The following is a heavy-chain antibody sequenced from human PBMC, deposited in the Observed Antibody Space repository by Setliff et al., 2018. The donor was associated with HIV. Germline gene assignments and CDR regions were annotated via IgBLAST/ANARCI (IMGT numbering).Heavy chain of an antibody. V-gene: IGHV3-23*01. D-gene: IGHD3-10*01. CDR2: ISGNAANT. CDR1: GFVFSNYA. Sequence: GGSLRLSCVDSGFVFSNYAMSWVRQAPGKGLEWVSGISGNAANTYYGDSVKGRFTISRDNSKNTLYLQMNSLRAEDTAVYYCARSVIGYYYYGMDVWGQGTLVTVSS. CDR3: ARSVIGYYYYGMDV. J-gene: IGHJ6*02.